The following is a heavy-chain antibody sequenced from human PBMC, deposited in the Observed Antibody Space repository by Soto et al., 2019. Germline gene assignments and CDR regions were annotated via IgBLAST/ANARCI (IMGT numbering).Heavy chain of an antibody. Sequence: PGGSLRLSCAASGFTFSSYGMHWVRQAPGKGLEWVASIWCDGSNIYYADSVKGRFTISRDNAKNSLYLQMNSLRAEDTAVYYCARDGELGYLSSTSCYSGEFIHYWGQGTRVTVAS. CDR1: GFTFSSYG. CDR2: IWCDGSNI. J-gene: IGHJ4*02. D-gene: IGHD2-2*01. V-gene: IGHV3-33*01. CDR3: ARDGELGYLSSTSCYSGEFIHY.